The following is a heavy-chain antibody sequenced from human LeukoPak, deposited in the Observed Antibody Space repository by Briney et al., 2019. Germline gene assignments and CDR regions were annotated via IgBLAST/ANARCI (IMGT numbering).Heavy chain of an antibody. V-gene: IGHV3-30*18. J-gene: IGHJ4*02. CDR1: GFTFSSYG. D-gene: IGHD6-6*01. CDR2: ISYDGSNK. Sequence: GGSLRLSCAASGFTFSSYGMHWVRQAPGKGLEWVAVISYDGSNKYYADSVKGRFTISRDNSKDTLYLQMNSLRAEDTAVYYCAKDIGPYSSSCFDYWGQGTLVTVSS. CDR3: AKDIGPYSSSCFDY.